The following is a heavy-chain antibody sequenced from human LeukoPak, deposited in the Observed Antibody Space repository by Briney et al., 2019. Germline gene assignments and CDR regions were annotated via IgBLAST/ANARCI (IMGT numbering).Heavy chain of an antibody. CDR2: IYYSGST. CDR1: GGSISSGGYY. D-gene: IGHD3-22*01. CDR3: ARVLDYDSSGYYSE. V-gene: IGHV4-31*03. Sequence: KSSQTLSLTCTVSGGSISSGGYYWSWIRQHPGKGLEWIGYIYYSGSTYYNPSLKSRDTISVDTSKNQFSLKLSSVTAADTAVYYCARVLDYDSSGYYSEWGQGTLVTVSS. J-gene: IGHJ4*02.